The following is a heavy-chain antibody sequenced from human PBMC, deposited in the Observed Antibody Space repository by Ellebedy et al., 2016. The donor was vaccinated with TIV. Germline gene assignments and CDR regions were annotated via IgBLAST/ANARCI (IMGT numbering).Heavy chain of an antibody. CDR1: GFTVSSNY. D-gene: IGHD3-3*01. CDR3: ARRITIFGVADYYYYGMDV. J-gene: IGHJ6*02. Sequence: GESLKISXAASGFTVSSNYMSWVRQAPGKGLEWVSVIYSGGSTYYADSVKGRFTISRDNSKNTLYLQMNSLRAEDTAVYYCARRITIFGVADYYYYGMDVWGQGTTVTVSS. V-gene: IGHV3-53*01. CDR2: IYSGGST.